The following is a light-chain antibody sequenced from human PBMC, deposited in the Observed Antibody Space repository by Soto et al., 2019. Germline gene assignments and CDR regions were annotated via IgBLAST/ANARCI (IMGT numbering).Light chain of an antibody. CDR2: GAS. J-gene: IGKJ2*01. Sequence: DIHMTQSPSSLPASVGDRVRITCRASQSIGTYLSWYQQKPGKAPKLLIYGASNLQSGVPLRFSGSGSETSFTLTISSLQPEDFATYYCQQSYSAPRTLGQGTKVDIK. V-gene: IGKV1-39*01. CDR3: QQSYSAPRT. CDR1: QSIGTY.